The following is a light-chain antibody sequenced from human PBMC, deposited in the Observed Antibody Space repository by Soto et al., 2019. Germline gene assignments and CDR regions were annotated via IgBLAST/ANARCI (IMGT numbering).Light chain of an antibody. J-gene: IGKJ5*01. CDR3: QQYHKWPPYT. CDR2: GAA. V-gene: IGKV3-15*01. Sequence: DIVMTQSPATLSVSPGERATLSCRASQSVDISLAWYQQKPGQAPRLLIYGAATRATGIPARFSGSGSGTEFTLTISSLQSEDFAVYYCQQYHKWPPYTFGQGTRLEI. CDR1: QSVDIS.